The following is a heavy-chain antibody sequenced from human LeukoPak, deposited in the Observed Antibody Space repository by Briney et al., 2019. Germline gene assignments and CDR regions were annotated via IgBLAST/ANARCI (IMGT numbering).Heavy chain of an antibody. D-gene: IGHD3-3*01. Sequence: PGGSLRLSCAASGFTFSSYGMHWVRQAPGKGLEWVAVIWYDGSHKYHADSVRGRITVSRDNSKNTAYLQMNSLRAEDTAVYYCARDRIYDFIKNTDDYHYGMDVWGQGTTVTVSS. J-gene: IGHJ6*02. CDR3: ARDRIYDFIKNTDDYHYGMDV. V-gene: IGHV3-33*01. CDR2: IWYDGSHK. CDR1: GFTFSSYG.